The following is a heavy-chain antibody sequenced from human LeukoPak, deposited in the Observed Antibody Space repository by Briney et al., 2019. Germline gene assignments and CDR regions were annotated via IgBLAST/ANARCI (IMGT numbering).Heavy chain of an antibody. CDR1: GDSTSSNRYY. D-gene: IGHD2-2*01. V-gene: IGHV4-39*01. CDR2: FYYRGSP. Sequence: SEALSLTCTVSGDSTSSNRYYWGWLRQPPGQVLEWIGSFYYRGSPYYNPSLKSRVTISVDTSKNQFSLRLSSVTAADTAIYYCARQSCTDTSCTVFRWYFDLWGRGTLVTVSS. J-gene: IGHJ2*01. CDR3: ARQSCTDTSCTVFRWYFDL.